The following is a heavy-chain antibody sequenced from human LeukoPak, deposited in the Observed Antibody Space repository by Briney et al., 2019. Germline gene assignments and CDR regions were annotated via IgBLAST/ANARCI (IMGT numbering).Heavy chain of an antibody. J-gene: IGHJ4*02. CDR3: ARGPSKYSYETYFDY. D-gene: IGHD5-18*01. Sequence: ASVKVSCKVSGYTLTELSMHWVRQAPGKGLEWMGGFDPEDGETIYAQKFQGRVTMTEDTSTDTAYMELSSLRSEDTAVYYCARGPSKYSYETYFDYWGQGTLVTVSS. V-gene: IGHV1-24*01. CDR2: FDPEDGET. CDR1: GYTLTELS.